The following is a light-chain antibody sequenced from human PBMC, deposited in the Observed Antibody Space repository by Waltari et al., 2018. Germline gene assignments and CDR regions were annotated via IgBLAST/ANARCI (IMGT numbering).Light chain of an antibody. CDR3: ATWDDSLSAVV. Sequence: QSVLTQPPSASGTPGQRVTLSCSGNSSNVGSNYWPWYRQLPGTAPKLLIYRNSRRPSWVPDRFSGSKSGTSASLAISGLRSEDEADYYCATWDDSLSAVVFGGGAKLTVL. V-gene: IGLV1-47*01. CDR1: SSNVGSNY. J-gene: IGLJ2*01. CDR2: RNS.